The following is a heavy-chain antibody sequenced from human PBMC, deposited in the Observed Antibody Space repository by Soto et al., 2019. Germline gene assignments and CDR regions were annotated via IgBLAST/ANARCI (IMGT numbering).Heavy chain of an antibody. D-gene: IGHD3-10*01. CDR1: GYSFTSYW. CDR3: ARGGAAYGLDY. V-gene: IGHV5-51*01. Sequence: PGESLKISCKGSGYSFTSYWISWVRQMPGKGLEWMGIIYPGDSETRYSPSFQGQVTISHDKSISTAFLQWSSLQASDSAMYYCARGGAAYGLDYWGQGTLVTVSS. CDR2: IYPGDSET. J-gene: IGHJ4*02.